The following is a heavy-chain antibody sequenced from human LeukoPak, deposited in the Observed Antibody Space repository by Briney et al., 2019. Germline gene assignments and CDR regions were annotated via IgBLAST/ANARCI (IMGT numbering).Heavy chain of an antibody. CDR2: INGSGGRT. D-gene: IGHD3-16*02. V-gene: IGHV3-23*01. CDR1: GFTFSSYA. CDR3: AKGGLRLGELSLYWSEWHQ. J-gene: IGHJ4*02. Sequence: GGSLRHSCAASGFTFSSYARSWVRQAPGKGLEWVSAINGSGGRTDYADSVKGRFTISRDNSKHTLYLQMNSLGAEDTAVYYCAKGGLRLGELSLYWSEWHQGGEGTVVTV.